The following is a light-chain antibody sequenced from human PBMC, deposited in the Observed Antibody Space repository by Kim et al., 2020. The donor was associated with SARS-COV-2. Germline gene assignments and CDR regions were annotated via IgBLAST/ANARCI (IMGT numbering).Light chain of an antibody. J-gene: IGLJ2*01. CDR3: NSRESGVNHVV. CDR1: SLRSYY. Sequence: SSELTQDPAVSVALGQTVRITCQGDSLRSYYASWYQQKPGQAPLLVLYEKNNRPSGIPVRFSGSSSGNTASLTIIGAQAEDEADYYCNSRESGVNHVVFG. V-gene: IGLV3-19*01. CDR2: EKN.